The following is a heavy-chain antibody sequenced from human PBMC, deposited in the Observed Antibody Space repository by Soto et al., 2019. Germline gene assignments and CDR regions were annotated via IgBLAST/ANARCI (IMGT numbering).Heavy chain of an antibody. Sequence: PSETLSLTCAVSGGSINTYYWSWVRQPPGKGLEWIGNIHHSGSTNYNPALNSRVTISIDTSKNKLSLWLNSVTAADTAVDYCARVVDCRYGICSFWFDCWGQGTLVTVSS. CDR3: ARVVDCRYGICSFWFDC. D-gene: IGHD3-10*02. CDR2: IHHSGST. CDR1: GGSINTYY. J-gene: IGHJ5*01. V-gene: IGHV4-59*01.